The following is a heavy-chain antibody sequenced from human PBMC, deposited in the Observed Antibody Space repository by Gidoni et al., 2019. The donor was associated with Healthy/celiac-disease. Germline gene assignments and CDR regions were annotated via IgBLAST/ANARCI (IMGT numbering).Heavy chain of an antibody. D-gene: IGHD3-10*01. Sequence: QVQLVQSGAAVKNPGASVKVSCKASGYTFTSYYMHWVRQAPGQGLEWMGIINPSGGSTSYAQKFQGRVTMTRDTSTSTVYMELSSLRSEDTAVYYCARGLLWFGELWKDAFDIWGQGTMVTVSS. CDR3: ARGLLWFGELWKDAFDI. J-gene: IGHJ3*02. V-gene: IGHV1-46*01. CDR2: INPSGGST. CDR1: GYTFTSYY.